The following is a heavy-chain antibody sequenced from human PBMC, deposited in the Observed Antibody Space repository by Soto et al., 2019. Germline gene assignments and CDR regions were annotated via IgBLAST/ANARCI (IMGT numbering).Heavy chain of an antibody. V-gene: IGHV3-30*18. D-gene: IGHD1-1*01. Sequence: GGSLRLSCAASGFMFSSYAMHWVRQAPGKGLECVAVISYDGSNKDYADSVKGRFTISRDNSKNTLYLQMNSLRAEDAAVYYCAKGSEVQPDWGQGTLVTVSS. CDR1: GFMFSSYA. CDR2: ISYDGSNK. J-gene: IGHJ4*02. CDR3: AKGSEVQPD.